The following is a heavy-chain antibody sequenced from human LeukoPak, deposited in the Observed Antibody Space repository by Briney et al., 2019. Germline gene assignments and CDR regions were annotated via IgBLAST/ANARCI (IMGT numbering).Heavy chain of an antibody. CDR2: IYDSGST. CDR3: ARHLYSGSYLSPYDAFDI. CDR1: GGSIRSSHYY. V-gene: IGHV4-39*01. D-gene: IGHD1-26*01. J-gene: IGHJ3*02. Sequence: SETLSLTCTVSGGSIRSSHYYWGWIRQPPGKGLEWIGSIYDSGSTYYNPSLKSRVTISVDTSKNQFSLKLSSVTAADTAVYYCARHLYSGSYLSPYDAFDIWGQGTMVTVSS.